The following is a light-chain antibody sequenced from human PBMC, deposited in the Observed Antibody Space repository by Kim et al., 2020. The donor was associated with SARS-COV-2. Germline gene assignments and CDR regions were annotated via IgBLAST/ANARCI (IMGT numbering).Light chain of an antibody. Sequence: SPGESATLSCRASQSVSSSYLAWYQQTPGQAPSLLISGSSTRATGIPDRFSGSGSGTDFTLTISRLEPEDFAVYYCQQYGSSPLSFGGGTKVDIK. CDR3: QQYGSSPLS. V-gene: IGKV3-20*01. CDR2: GSS. J-gene: IGKJ4*01. CDR1: QSVSSSY.